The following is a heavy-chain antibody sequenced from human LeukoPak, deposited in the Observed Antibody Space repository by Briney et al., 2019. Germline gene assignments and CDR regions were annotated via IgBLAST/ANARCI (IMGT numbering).Heavy chain of an antibody. CDR1: GYTFTSYY. V-gene: IGHV1-46*01. CDR3: ARGRYDYVWGGYRYDWWFDP. J-gene: IGHJ5*02. Sequence: ASVKVSCKASGYTFTSYYMHWVRQAPGQGLEWMGIINPSGGSTSYAQKFQGRVTMTRDTSTSTVYMELSSLRSEDTAVYYCARGRYDYVWGGYRYDWWFDPWGQGTLVTVSS. D-gene: IGHD3-16*02. CDR2: INPSGGST.